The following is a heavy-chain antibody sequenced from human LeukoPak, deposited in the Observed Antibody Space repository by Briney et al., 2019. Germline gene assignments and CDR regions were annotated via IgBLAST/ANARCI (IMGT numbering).Heavy chain of an antibody. Sequence: SVKVSCKASGGTFSNYAINWVRQAPGQGLDWLGGIVPVFGTANYAQKFQGRVTITADESTSTAYMELSSLRSEDTAVYYCAREAGYYYGSGSYYPFDYWGQGTLVTVSS. CDR3: AREAGYYYGSGSYYPFDY. CDR2: IVPVFGTA. D-gene: IGHD3-10*01. CDR1: GGTFSNYA. J-gene: IGHJ4*02. V-gene: IGHV1-69*01.